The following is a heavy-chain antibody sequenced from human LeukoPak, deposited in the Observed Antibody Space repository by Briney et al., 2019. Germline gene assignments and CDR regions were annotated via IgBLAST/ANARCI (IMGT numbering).Heavy chain of an antibody. CDR2: ISSSGGNT. J-gene: IGHJ3*02. D-gene: IGHD6-19*01. Sequence: GGSLRLSCAGSGFIFAGYTMNWVRQAPGKGLQWLAYISSSGGNTLYADSVKGRFTISRDNAKNSVYLQMNSLTPEDTAMYYCASRRSGWPNDAFDIWGQGTMVTVTS. CDR3: ASRRSGWPNDAFDI. V-gene: IGHV3-48*01. CDR1: GFIFAGYT.